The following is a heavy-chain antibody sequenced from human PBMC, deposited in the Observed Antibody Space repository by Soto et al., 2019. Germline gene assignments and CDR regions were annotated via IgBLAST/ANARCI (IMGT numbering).Heavy chain of an antibody. D-gene: IGHD6-19*01. CDR1: GFTFDIYA. J-gene: IGHJ6*02. CDR3: ARDHVAYGTGWYTRYFGLDV. V-gene: IGHV3-30-3*01. CDR2: VSFDGINK. Sequence: GVSLRLSCSASGFTFDIYAMYWVRQSPGKGLELVSVVSFDGINKYYADSVKGRFTISRDKSKNTLSLQMDSLRTADTAMYYCARDHVAYGTGWYTRYFGLDVWGPGTTVTVSS.